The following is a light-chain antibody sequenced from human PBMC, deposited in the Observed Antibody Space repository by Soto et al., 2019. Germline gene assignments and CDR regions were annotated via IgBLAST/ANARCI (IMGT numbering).Light chain of an antibody. CDR2: GAS. Sequence: EIVVTQCPGTLSLSPGERSTLSFMASQSVSSIYLAWYQQKPGQAPSLLIYGASSRATGIPDRFSGSWSGTDFTLTISRLEPEDFAVYYCEQYGISPRTFGQGTKVDIK. V-gene: IGKV3-20*01. CDR1: QSVSSIY. J-gene: IGKJ1*01. CDR3: EQYGISPRT.